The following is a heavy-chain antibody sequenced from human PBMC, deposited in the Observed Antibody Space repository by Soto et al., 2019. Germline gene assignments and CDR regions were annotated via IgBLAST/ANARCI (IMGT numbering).Heavy chain of an antibody. CDR3: ARAVIGGSGYYSDSRWFDP. V-gene: IGHV1-2*04. CDR1: GYTFTGYY. Sequence: ASVKVSCKASGYTFTGYYMHWVRQAPGQGLEWMGWINPNSGGTNYAQKFQGWVTMTRDTSISTAYMELSRLRSDDTAVYYCARAVIGGSGYYSDSRWFDPWGQGTLVTVSS. D-gene: IGHD3-22*01. J-gene: IGHJ5*02. CDR2: INPNSGGT.